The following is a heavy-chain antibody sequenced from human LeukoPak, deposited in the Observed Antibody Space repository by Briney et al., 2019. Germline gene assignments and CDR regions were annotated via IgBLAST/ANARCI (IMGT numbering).Heavy chain of an antibody. CDR3: ARIRDNGLPGGFYYYYGMDV. D-gene: IGHD5-24*01. CDR1: GGSFSGYY. Sequence: SETLSLTCGVYGGSFSGYYWSWIRQTPGKGLEWIGEINHSGSTNYNPSLKSRVTISVDRSKIQFSLNLSSMTAADTAVYYCARIRDNGLPGGFYYYYGMDVWGQGTTVTVSS. V-gene: IGHV4-34*01. J-gene: IGHJ6*02. CDR2: INHSGST.